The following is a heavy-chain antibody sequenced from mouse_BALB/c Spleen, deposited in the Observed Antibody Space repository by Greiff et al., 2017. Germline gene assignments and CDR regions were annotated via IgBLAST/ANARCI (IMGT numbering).Heavy chain of an antibody. CDR1: GYSFTSYW. CDR2: IHPSDSET. CDR3: ASWGYGNYVVLFAY. D-gene: IGHD2-1*01. Sequence: QVQLKQPGAELVRPGASVKLSCKASGYSFTSYWMNWVKQRPGQGLEWIGMIHPSDSETRLNQKFKDKATLTVDKSSSTAYMQLSSPTSEDSAVYYCASWGYGNYVVLFAYWGQGTLVTVSA. J-gene: IGHJ3*01. V-gene: IGHV1-74*01.